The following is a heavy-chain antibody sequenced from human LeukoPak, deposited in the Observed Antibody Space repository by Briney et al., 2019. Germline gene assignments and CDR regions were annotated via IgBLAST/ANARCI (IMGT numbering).Heavy chain of an antibody. CDR3: ARDEARYSSGYYPNWFDP. D-gene: IGHD3-22*01. CDR1: GYTFSSYG. J-gene: IGHJ5*02. V-gene: IGHV1-18*01. Sequence: ASVKVSCKASGYTFSSYGISWVRQAPGQGLEWMGWISGYNGNTHYAHNLQGRVTMTTDTSTSTAYMELRSLRSDDTAVYYCARDEARYSSGYYPNWFDPWGRGTLVTVSS. CDR2: ISGYNGNT.